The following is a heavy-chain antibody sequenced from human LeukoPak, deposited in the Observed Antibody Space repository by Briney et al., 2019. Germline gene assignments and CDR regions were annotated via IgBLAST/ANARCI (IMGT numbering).Heavy chain of an antibody. J-gene: IGHJ1*01. V-gene: IGHV3-23*01. CDR3: AKCLLDYYDSSGPFQH. CDR2: ISGSGGST. D-gene: IGHD3-22*01. CDR1: GFTFSSYA. Sequence: PGGTLRLSCTASGFTFSSYAMSWVSQAPGKGLEGVSAISGSGGSTYYADSVKGRFTISRDNSKNTLYLQMNSLRAEDTAVYYCAKCLLDYYDSSGPFQHWGQGTLVTVSS.